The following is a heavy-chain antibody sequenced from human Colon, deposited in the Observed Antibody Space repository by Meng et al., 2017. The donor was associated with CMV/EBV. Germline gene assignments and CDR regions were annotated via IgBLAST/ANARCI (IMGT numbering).Heavy chain of an antibody. CDR2: IRNDESDK. V-gene: IGHV3-30*02. J-gene: IGHJ6*02. Sequence: GESLKISCDASGFSFRSFGMHWVRQAPGERLEWLCFIRNDESDKWYADSVKGRFTISRDNSKNIVNLNLNSLRVEDTAVYYCVRDGGLPRYYYFALDVWGQGTKVTVSS. D-gene: IGHD3-16*01. CDR3: VRDGGLPRYYYFALDV. CDR1: GFSFRSFG.